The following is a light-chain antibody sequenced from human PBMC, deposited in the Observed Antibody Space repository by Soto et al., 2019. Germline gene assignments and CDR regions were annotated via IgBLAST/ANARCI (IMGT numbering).Light chain of an antibody. Sequence: IVLTKSPDTLSLSHGERATLSCRASQGVSSSSSSLAWYQQKPGQAPRLLIYGASSRATGIPDRFSGSGSGTDFTLTISRLEPEDFAVYYCQQYGDSPITFCQGTRLEI. CDR3: QQYGDSPIT. CDR1: QGVSSSSSS. J-gene: IGKJ5*01. CDR2: GAS. V-gene: IGKV3-20*01.